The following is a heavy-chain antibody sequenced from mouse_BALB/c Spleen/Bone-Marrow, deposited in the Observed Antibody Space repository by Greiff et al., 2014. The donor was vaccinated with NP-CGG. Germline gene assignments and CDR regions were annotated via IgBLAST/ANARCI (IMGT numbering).Heavy chain of an antibody. Sequence: QVQLKESGAELAKPGAPVEMSCKASGYTFTSYWMHWVKQRPGQGLEWIGNINPSTGYTEYNQKFKDKATLTADKSSSTAYMQLNSLTSEDSAVYYCARSYGKNVDYWGQGTTLTVSS. V-gene: IGHV1-7*01. D-gene: IGHD2-1*01. CDR2: INPSTGYT. J-gene: IGHJ2*01. CDR1: GYTFTSYW. CDR3: ARSYGKNVDY.